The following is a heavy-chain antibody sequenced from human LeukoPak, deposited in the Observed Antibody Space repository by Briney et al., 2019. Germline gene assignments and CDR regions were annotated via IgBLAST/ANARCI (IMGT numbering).Heavy chain of an antibody. V-gene: IGHV1-2*02. CDR3: ARNAIYRGGGYHYVGGIDY. D-gene: IGHD3-22*01. J-gene: IGHJ4*02. CDR2: INPNSGGT. CDR1: GYTFTGYY. Sequence: GASVKVSCKASGYTFTGYYMHWVRQAPGQGLEWMGWINPNSGGTNYAQKFQGRVTMTRDTSISTAYMELSRLRSDDTAVYYCARNAIYRGGGYHYVGGIDYWGQGTLVTVSS.